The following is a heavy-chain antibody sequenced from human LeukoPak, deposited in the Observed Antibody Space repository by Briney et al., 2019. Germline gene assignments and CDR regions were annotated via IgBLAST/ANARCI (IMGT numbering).Heavy chain of an antibody. CDR3: ARSWNDAPINNWFDP. J-gene: IGHJ5*02. CDR1: GGTFSSYA. CDR2: IIPIFGTA. Sequence: ASVKVSCKASGGTFSSYAISWVRQAPGQGLEWMGGIIPIFGTANYAQKFQGRVTITADESTSTAYMELSSLRSEDTAVYYCARSWNDAPINNWFDPWGQGTLVTVSS. V-gene: IGHV1-69*13. D-gene: IGHD1-1*01.